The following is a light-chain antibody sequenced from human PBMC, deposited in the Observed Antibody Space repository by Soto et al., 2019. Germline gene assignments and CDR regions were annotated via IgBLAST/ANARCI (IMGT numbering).Light chain of an antibody. J-gene: IGKJ3*01. Sequence: EIVLTQSPGTLSLSPGERATLSCRASQSVSSSYLAWYQQKPGQAPRLLISAASSRATGIPDRFSGSGSATVFTLTISRLEPEDFAVYYCQQYGGSPPFTFGPGTKVDIK. V-gene: IGKV3-20*01. CDR1: QSVSSSY. CDR2: AAS. CDR3: QQYGGSPPFT.